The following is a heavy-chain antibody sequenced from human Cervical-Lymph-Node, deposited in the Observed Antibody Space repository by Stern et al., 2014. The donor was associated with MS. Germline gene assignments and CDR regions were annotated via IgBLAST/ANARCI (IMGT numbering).Heavy chain of an antibody. CDR3: ARGRGIALRPDY. D-gene: IGHD6-13*01. V-gene: IGHV5-51*03. CDR2: IYPGDSET. J-gene: IGHJ4*02. Sequence: EVQLLESGAELKKPGESLRISCKGSGYSLTNTWIGWVRQMPGKGLEWMGIIYPGDSETRSSPSFQGQVTISADKSINTAYLQWSSLKASDTAMYYCARGRGIALRPDYWGQGTLVTVSS. CDR1: GYSLTNTW.